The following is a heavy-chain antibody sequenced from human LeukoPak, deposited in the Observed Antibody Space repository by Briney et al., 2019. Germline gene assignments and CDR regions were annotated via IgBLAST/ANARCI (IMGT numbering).Heavy chain of an antibody. CDR3: ASPPAGTFGGGPSGY. CDR1: GFTFDDYA. D-gene: IGHD3-16*01. Sequence: GGSLRLSCAASGFTFDDYAMHWVRQAPGKGLEWVSLISGDGGCTYYADSVKGRFTISRDNSKNSLYLQMNSLRTEDTALYYCASPPAGTFGGGPSGYWGQGTLVTVSS. J-gene: IGHJ4*02. CDR2: ISGDGGCT. V-gene: IGHV3-43*02.